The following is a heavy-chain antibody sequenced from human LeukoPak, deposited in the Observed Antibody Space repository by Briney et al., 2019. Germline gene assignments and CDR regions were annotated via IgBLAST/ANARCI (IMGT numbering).Heavy chain of an antibody. CDR1: GFTFSSYE. D-gene: IGHD2-21*02. J-gene: IGHJ4*02. Sequence: PGGSLRLSCAASGFTFSSYEMNWVRQAPGKGLEWVSYISSSGTTIYYADSVKGRFTISRDNAKNSLYLQMNSLRAEDTAVYYCARDPGWCGGGHCYPFYFDYWGQGTLVTVSS. CDR2: ISSSGTTI. CDR3: ARDPGWCGGGHCYPFYFDY. V-gene: IGHV3-48*03.